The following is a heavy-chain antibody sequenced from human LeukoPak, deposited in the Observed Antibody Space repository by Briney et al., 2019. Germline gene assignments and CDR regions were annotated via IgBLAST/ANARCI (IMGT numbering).Heavy chain of an antibody. Sequence: PSETVSLTCNVSGSFINSDWYWGWLRQPPGKGLEWTASIHYGGSSYYNLALKSRITISADTSKKQISLKLNSVTAADTAVYYCARGPPIAVAGLFDYWGQGTLVTVSS. D-gene: IGHD6-19*01. J-gene: IGHJ4*02. CDR3: ARGPPIAVAGLFDY. CDR2: IHYGGSS. CDR1: GSFINSDWY. V-gene: IGHV4-39*07.